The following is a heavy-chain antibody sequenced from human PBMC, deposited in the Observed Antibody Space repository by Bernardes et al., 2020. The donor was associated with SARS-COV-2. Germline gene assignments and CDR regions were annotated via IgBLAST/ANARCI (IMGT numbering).Heavy chain of an antibody. D-gene: IGHD5-12*01. Sequence: GGSLRLSCAASGFTFDDYAMHWVRQAPGKGLEWVSGITWNSGNIDYADSVKGRFTISRDNAKNSLYLQMNSLRAEDTAFYYCAKSSRVDTVGILDYWGQGTLVTVSS. CDR2: ITWNSGNI. CDR1: GFTFDDYA. CDR3: AKSSRVDTVGILDY. J-gene: IGHJ4*02. V-gene: IGHV3-9*01.